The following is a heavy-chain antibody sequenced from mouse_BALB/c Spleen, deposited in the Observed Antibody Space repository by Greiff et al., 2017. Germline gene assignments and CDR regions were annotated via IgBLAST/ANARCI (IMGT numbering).Heavy chain of an antibody. J-gene: IGHJ3*01. CDR1: GFTFSSYA. V-gene: IGHV5-6-5*01. CDR3: ARGGDDYDEVAWFAY. Sequence: EVQLVESGGGLVKPGGSLKLSCAASGFTFSSYAMSWVRQTPEKRLEWVASISSGGSTYYPDSVKGRFTISRDNARNILYLQMSSLRSEDTAMYYCARGGDDYDEVAWFAYWGQGTLVTVSA. CDR2: ISSGGST. D-gene: IGHD2-4*01.